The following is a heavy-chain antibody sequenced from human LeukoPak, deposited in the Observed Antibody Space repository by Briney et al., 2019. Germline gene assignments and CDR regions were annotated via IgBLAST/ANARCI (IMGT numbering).Heavy chain of an antibody. CDR3: ARAGAAAALGRFDN. CDR2: IIPIFGTA. V-gene: IGHV1-69*05. CDR1: GGTFSSYA. D-gene: IGHD6-13*01. Sequence: GASVEVSCKASGGTFSSYAISWVRQAPGQGLEWMGGIIPIFGTANYAQKFQGRVTITTDESTSTAYMELSSLRSEDTAVYYCARAGAAAALGRFDNWGQGILVTVSS. J-gene: IGHJ4*02.